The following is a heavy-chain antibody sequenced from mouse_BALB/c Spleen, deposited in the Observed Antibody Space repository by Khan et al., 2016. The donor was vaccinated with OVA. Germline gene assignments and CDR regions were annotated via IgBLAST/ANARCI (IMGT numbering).Heavy chain of an antibody. Sequence: VQLQESGPRPVALSQSLSITCPVSGFSLINYGVSWFRSPPGKGLEWLGVVWGDGFTNYHSALRSSLRISKDNSKSQVFLKLNSLQPDDTASYYCAKFYYGGVSNWYFGGWGAGTTDTVSA. J-gene: IGHJ1*01. CDR1: GFSLINYG. D-gene: IGHD1-1*01. V-gene: IGHV2-3*01. CDR2: VWGDGFT. CDR3: AKFYYGGVSNWYFGG.